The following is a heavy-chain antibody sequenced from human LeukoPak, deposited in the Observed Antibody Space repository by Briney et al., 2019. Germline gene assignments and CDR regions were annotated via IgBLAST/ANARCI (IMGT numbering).Heavy chain of an antibody. CDR3: ARERPYGSGSRGFDI. V-gene: IGHV3-21*01. CDR2: ISSRSSYI. J-gene: IGHJ3*02. D-gene: IGHD3-10*01. Sequence: GGSLRLSCAASGFTFGSYSMNWVRQAPGKGLEWVSSISSRSSYIYYADSLKGRFTISRDNAKNSLYLQMNSLRAEDTAVYYCARERPYGSGSRGFDIWGQGTMVTVSS. CDR1: GFTFGSYS.